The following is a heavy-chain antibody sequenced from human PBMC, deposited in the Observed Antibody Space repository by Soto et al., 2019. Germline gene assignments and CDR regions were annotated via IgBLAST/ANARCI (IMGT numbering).Heavy chain of an antibody. V-gene: IGHV4-59*01. CDR1: GGSISSYY. D-gene: IGHD4-17*01. J-gene: IGHJ3*02. CDR2: IYYSGST. Sequence: QVQLQESGPGLVKPSETLSLTCTVSGGSISSYYWSWIRQPPGKGLEWIGYIYYSGSTNYNPSLKSRVTISVDTSKNQFSLKLSSVTAADTAVYYGASAYGDYDDAFDIWGQGTMVTVSS. CDR3: ASAYGDYDDAFDI.